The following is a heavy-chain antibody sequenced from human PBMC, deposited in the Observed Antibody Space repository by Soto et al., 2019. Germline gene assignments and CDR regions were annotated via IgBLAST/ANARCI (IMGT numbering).Heavy chain of an antibody. CDR1: GGSFSGYY. D-gene: IGHD6-13*01. CDR2: INHSGST. V-gene: IGHV4-34*01. CDR3: ARGGKLYSSSWYQWRYFDY. J-gene: IGHJ4*02. Sequence: SETLSLTCAVYGGSFSGYYWSWIRQPPGKGLEWIGEINHSGSTNYNPSLKSRVTISVDTSKNQFSLKLSSVTAADTAVYYCARGGKLYSSSWYQWRYFDYWGQGTLVTVSS.